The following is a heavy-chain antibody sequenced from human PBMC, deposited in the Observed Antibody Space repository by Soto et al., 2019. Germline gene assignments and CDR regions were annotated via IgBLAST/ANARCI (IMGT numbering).Heavy chain of an antibody. Sequence: EVQLVESGGGLIQPGGSLRLSCAASGFTVSSNYMSWVRQAPGEGLEWVSVIYSDTGTYYADSVKGRFTISRDSSKNTLYLQMNSLRVEDTAVYYCGRGGSGDWGPGDYWGQGTLVTVSS. CDR2: IYSDTGT. J-gene: IGHJ4*02. CDR1: GFTVSSNY. CDR3: GRGGSGDWGPGDY. V-gene: IGHV3-53*01. D-gene: IGHD2-21*02.